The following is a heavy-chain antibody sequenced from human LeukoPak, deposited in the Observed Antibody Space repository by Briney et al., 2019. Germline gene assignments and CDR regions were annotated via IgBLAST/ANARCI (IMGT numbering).Heavy chain of an antibody. Sequence: GGSLRLSCAASGFTFSSYAMSWVRQAPGKGLEWVSAISGSGGSTYYADSVKGRFTISRDNSKNTLYLQMNSLRAEDTAVYYCAKDTTFGVVIILFDYWGQGTLVTVSS. CDR3: AKDTTFGVVIILFDY. CDR2: ISGSGGST. J-gene: IGHJ4*02. D-gene: IGHD3-3*01. CDR1: GFTFSSYA. V-gene: IGHV3-23*01.